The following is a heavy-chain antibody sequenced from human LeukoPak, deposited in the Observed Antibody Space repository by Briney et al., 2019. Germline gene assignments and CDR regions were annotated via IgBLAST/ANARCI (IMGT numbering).Heavy chain of an antibody. CDR1: GYTFTGYY. CDR3: ARLLYGSGSASAIGSDY. CDR2: INPNSGGT. Sequence: GASVKVSCKASGYTFTGYYMHWVRQAPGQGLEWMGWINPNSGGTNYAQKFQGRVTMTRDTSISTAYMELSRLRSDDTAVYYCARLLYGSGSASAIGSDYWGQGTLVTVSS. V-gene: IGHV1-2*02. D-gene: IGHD3-10*01. J-gene: IGHJ4*02.